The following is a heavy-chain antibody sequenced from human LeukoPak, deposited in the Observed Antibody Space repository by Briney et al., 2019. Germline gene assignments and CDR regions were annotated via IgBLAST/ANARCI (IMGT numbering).Heavy chain of an antibody. D-gene: IGHD3-16*01. J-gene: IGHJ6*03. CDR1: GGSFSGYY. CDR2: INHSEST. Sequence: PSETLSLTCAVCGGSFSGYYWSWIRQPPGKGLEWIGEINHSESTNYNPSLKSRVTISVDTSKNQFSLKLSFVTAADTAVYYCARTSDPGGYYYYYYMDVWGKGTTVTVSS. V-gene: IGHV4-34*01. CDR3: ARTSDPGGYYYYYYMDV.